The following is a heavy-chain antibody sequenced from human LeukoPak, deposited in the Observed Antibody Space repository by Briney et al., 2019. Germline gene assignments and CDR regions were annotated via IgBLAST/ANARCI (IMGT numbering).Heavy chain of an antibody. J-gene: IGHJ4*02. CDR2: ITSSSSYI. V-gene: IGHV3-21*01. CDR3: ARDFLQLGV. CDR1: GFTLSSYS. D-gene: IGHD5-18*01. Sequence: GGSLRLSCAASGFTLSSYSMNWVRQAPGKGLEWVSSITSSSSYIYYADSLKGRFTISRDNAKNSLYLQMNSLRAEDTAVYYCARDFLQLGVWGQGTLVTVSS.